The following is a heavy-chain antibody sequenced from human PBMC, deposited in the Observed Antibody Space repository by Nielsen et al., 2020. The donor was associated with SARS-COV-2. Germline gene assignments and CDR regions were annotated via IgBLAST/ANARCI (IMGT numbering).Heavy chain of an antibody. CDR2: IWYDGSNK. V-gene: IGHV3-33*01. CDR3: ARDAQGQDY. CDR1: GFTLSSYG. Sequence: GESLKISCAAPGFTLSSYGMHWVRQAPGKGLEWVAVIWYDGSNKYYADSVKGRFTISRDNSKNTLYLQMNSLRAEDTAVYYCARDAQGQDYWGQGTLVTVSS. J-gene: IGHJ4*02.